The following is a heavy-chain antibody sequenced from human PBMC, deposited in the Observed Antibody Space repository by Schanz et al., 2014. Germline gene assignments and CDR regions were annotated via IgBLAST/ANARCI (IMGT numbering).Heavy chain of an antibody. CDR2: ISGNGGST. CDR1: GFAFSDYG. D-gene: IGHD6-13*01. V-gene: IGHV3-23*04. J-gene: IGHJ6*02. Sequence: EVQLVESGGGVVQPGNSLRLSCAASGFAFSDYGMHWVRQAPGKGLEWVSAISGNGGSTYFADSVKGRFTISRDNSKNTLYLQMNSLRAEDTAVYYCAKDIAPLAARPGYGMDVWGQGTTVTVSS. CDR3: AKDIAPLAARPGYGMDV.